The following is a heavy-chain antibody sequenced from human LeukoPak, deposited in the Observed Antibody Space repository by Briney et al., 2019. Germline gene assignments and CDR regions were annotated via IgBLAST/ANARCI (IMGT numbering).Heavy chain of an antibody. J-gene: IGHJ4*02. Sequence: ASVKVSCKASGYTFTGYYMHWVRQAPGQELEWMGWINPNSGGTNYAQKFQGRVTMTRDTSISTAYMELSRLRSDDTAVYYCARVSVVVPAASRCYYFDYWGQGTLVTVSS. CDR1: GYTFTGYY. D-gene: IGHD2-2*01. CDR3: ARVSVVVPAASRCYYFDY. V-gene: IGHV1-2*02. CDR2: INPNSGGT.